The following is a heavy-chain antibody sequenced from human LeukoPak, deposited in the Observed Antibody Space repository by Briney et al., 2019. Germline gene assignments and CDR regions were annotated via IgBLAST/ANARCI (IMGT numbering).Heavy chain of an antibody. D-gene: IGHD6-19*01. CDR1: GFTFSSYS. CDR3: ARDGAAVAGTSDY. Sequence: GGSLRLSCAASGFTFSSYSMNWVRQAPGKGLEWVSSISSSSSYIYYADSVKGRFTISRDNAKNSLYLQMNSLRAKDTAVYYCARDGAAVAGTSDYWGQGTLVTVSS. V-gene: IGHV3-21*01. J-gene: IGHJ4*02. CDR2: ISSSSSYI.